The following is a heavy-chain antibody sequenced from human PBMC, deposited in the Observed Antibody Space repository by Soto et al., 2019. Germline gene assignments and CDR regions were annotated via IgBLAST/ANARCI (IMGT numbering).Heavy chain of an antibody. CDR3: ERLYVGTTPTIDY. V-gene: IGHV5-10-1*01. J-gene: IGHJ4*02. CDR2: IDPSDSYT. D-gene: IGHD1-26*01. Sequence: LGESLKISCKGSGYRFTSYWITWVRQMPGKGLEWMGRIDPSDSYTNYSPSFQGHVTVSADKSISTAYLQWSSLKASDTAMYYCERLYVGTTPTIDYWGQGTLVTVSS. CDR1: GYRFTSYW.